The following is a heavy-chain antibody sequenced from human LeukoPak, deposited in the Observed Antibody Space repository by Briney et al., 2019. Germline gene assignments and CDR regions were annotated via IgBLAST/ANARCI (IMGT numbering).Heavy chain of an antibody. CDR1: GFTFSSYS. Sequence: PGGSLRLSCAASGFTFSSYSMNWVRQAPGKGLEWVSSISSSSSYIYYADSVKGRFTISRDNAKNSLYLQMNSLRAEDTAVYYCAREAGFGEFHYYYYMDVWGKGTTVTVSS. CDR2: ISSSSSYI. J-gene: IGHJ6*03. V-gene: IGHV3-21*01. D-gene: IGHD3-10*01. CDR3: AREAGFGEFHYYYYMDV.